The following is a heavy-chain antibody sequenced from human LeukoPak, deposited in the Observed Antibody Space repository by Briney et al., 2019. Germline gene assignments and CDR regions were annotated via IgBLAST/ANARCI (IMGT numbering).Heavy chain of an antibody. J-gene: IGHJ4*02. Sequence: ASVKVSCKASGYTFTSYDINWVRQATGQGLEWMGWMNPNSGNTGYAQKFQGRVTMTRNTSISTAYMELSSLRSGDTAVYYCARAFSPYYDYVWGSYRYRSFDYWGQGTLVTVSS. V-gene: IGHV1-8*01. CDR3: ARAFSPYYDYVWGSYRYRSFDY. CDR1: GYTFTSYD. D-gene: IGHD3-16*02. CDR2: MNPNSGNT.